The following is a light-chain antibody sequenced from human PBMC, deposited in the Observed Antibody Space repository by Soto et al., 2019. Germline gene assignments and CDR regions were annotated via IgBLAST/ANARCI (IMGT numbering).Light chain of an antibody. Sequence: EIVLTQSPGTLSLSPGEVATLSCRASQSVSSSYLAWYQQKPGQAPRLLIYDASSRATGIPDRFSGSGSGTDFTLTISRLEPEDLAVYYCQQDGSSPRTFGQGTKVEIK. CDR2: DAS. V-gene: IGKV3-20*01. J-gene: IGKJ1*01. CDR1: QSVSSSY. CDR3: QQDGSSPRT.